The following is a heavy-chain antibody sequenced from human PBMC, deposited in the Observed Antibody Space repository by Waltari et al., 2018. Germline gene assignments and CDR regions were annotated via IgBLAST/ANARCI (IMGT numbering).Heavy chain of an antibody. Sequence: EVQLLESGGGLVQPGGSLRLSCAASGFTFSSYAMSWVRQAPGKGLEVVSAISGRGGSTYYADSVKGRFTIARDNSKNTLYLQMNSLRAEDTAVYYCAKDRDSSSWYYFDYWGQGTLVTVSS. D-gene: IGHD6-13*01. J-gene: IGHJ4*02. CDR1: GFTFSSYA. CDR2: ISGRGGST. CDR3: AKDRDSSSWYYFDY. V-gene: IGHV3-23*01.